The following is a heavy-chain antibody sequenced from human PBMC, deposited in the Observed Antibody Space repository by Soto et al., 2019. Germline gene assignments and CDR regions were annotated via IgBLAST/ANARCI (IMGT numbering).Heavy chain of an antibody. CDR2: ISAYNGNT. J-gene: IGHJ4*02. CDR1: GYTFTSYG. CDR3: XRDSRRYSSSWLPPDY. Sequence: QVQLVQSGAEVKKPGASVKVSCKASGYTFTSYGISWVRQAPGQGLEWMGWISAYNGNTNYAQKLQGRVTMTTDTSTSTAYMELRSLRSDDTAVYXCXRDSRRYSSSWLPPDYWGQGTLVTVSS. V-gene: IGHV1-18*04. D-gene: IGHD6-13*01.